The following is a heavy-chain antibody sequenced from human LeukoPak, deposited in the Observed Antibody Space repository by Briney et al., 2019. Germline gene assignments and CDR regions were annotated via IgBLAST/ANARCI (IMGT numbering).Heavy chain of an antibody. D-gene: IGHD3-10*01. J-gene: IGHJ4*02. CDR2: IKQDGSEK. V-gene: IGHV3-7*04. Sequence: GGSLRLSCAASGFTFSSYWMSWVRQAPGKGLEWVANIKQDGSEKYYVDSVKGRFTISRDNAKNSLYLQMNSLRAEDTAVYYCARGGPYYYGSGSSLFDYWGQGTLVTVSS. CDR1: GFTFSSYW. CDR3: ARGGPYYYGSGSSLFDY.